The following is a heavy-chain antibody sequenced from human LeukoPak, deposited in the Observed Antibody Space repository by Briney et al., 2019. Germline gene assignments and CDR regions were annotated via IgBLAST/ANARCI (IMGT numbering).Heavy chain of an antibody. D-gene: IGHD3-16*02. CDR1: GGTFSSYA. J-gene: IGHJ4*02. V-gene: IGHV1-69*13. Sequence: SVKVSCTASGGTFSSYAISWVRQAPGQGLEWMGGIIPIFGTANYAQKFQGRVTITADESTSTAYMELSSLRSEDTAVYYCASGDYDYVWGSYRSYLDYWGQGTLVTVSS. CDR3: ASGDYDYVWGSYRSYLDY. CDR2: IIPIFGTA.